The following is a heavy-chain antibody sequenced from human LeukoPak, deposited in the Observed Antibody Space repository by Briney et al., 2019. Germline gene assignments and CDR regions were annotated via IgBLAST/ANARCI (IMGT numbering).Heavy chain of an antibody. V-gene: IGHV1-2*02. J-gene: IGHJ4*02. CDR1: GYTFTSYA. Sequence: ASVKVSCKASGYTFTSYAMHWVRQAPGQGLEWMGWITPSGGTNYPQKFQGRVAITRDTSVTTAYMDLSRLTSDDTAVYYCARDRYGDGFAHFDYWGQGALVTVSS. D-gene: IGHD5-24*01. CDR2: ITPSGGT. CDR3: ARDRYGDGFAHFDY.